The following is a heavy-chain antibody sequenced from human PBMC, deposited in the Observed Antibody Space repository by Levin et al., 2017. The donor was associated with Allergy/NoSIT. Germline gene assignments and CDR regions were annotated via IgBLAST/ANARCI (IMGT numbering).Heavy chain of an antibody. CDR1: GGPVNSGSYY. D-gene: IGHD6-19*01. CDR3: TRDRGSSGGFES. CDR2: VYYSGTT. Sequence: PSETLSLTCTVSGGPVNSGSYYWSWIRQPPGKGLEWIGSVYYSGTTNYNPSLKRRASITVDTSKNQFFLTLRSLTAADTAVYYCTRDRGSSGGFESWGQGTLVTVSS. V-gene: IGHV4-61*01. J-gene: IGHJ4*02.